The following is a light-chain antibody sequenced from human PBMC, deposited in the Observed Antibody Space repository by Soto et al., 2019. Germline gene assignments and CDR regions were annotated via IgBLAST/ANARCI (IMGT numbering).Light chain of an antibody. J-gene: IGLJ3*02. Sequence: QSALTQPASVSGSPGQSITISCTGNSSDVGSYNLVSWYQQHPGKAPKLIIYDDNKRPSGVSNLFSVSKSGNTASLTISGLQAEDEADYYCCSYAGTSTVFGGGTKVTVL. CDR1: SSDVGSYNL. CDR2: DDN. CDR3: CSYAGTSTV. V-gene: IGLV2-23*01.